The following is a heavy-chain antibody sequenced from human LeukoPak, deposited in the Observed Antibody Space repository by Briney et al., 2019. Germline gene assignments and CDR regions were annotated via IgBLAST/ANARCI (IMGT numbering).Heavy chain of an antibody. V-gene: IGHV3-7*01. D-gene: IGHD1-14*01. CDR1: GFTFSSYA. CDR3: ARDGGYYFDY. J-gene: IGHJ4*02. Sequence: GGSLRLSCAASGFTFSSYAMHWVRQAPGKGVEWVANIKQDGSEKYYVDSVKGRFTISRDNAKNSLYLQMNSLRAEDTAVYYCARDGGYYFDYWGQGTLVTGSS. CDR2: IKQDGSEK.